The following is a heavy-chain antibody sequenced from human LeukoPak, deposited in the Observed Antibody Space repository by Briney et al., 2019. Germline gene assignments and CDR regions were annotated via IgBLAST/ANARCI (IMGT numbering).Heavy chain of an antibody. CDR1: GYTFTGYY. V-gene: IGHV1-2*02. Sequence: ASVKVPCKASGYTFTGYYMHWVRQAPGQGLEWMGWINPNSGGTNYAQKFQGRVTMTRDTSISTAYMELSRLRSDDTAVYYCARDYYGSGSYQDYWGQGTLVTVSS. D-gene: IGHD3-10*01. CDR2: INPNSGGT. J-gene: IGHJ4*02. CDR3: ARDYYGSGSYQDY.